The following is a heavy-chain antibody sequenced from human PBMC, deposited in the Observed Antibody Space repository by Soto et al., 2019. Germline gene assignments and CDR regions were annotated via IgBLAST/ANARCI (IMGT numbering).Heavy chain of an antibody. Sequence: GASVKVSCKASGYTFTSYGISWVRQAPGQGLEWMGWISAYNGNTNYAQKLQGRVTMTTDTSTSTAYMELRSLRSDDTAVYYCARGIQLWLQTQRGLDLCGRGTLVTVYS. J-gene: IGHJ2*01. V-gene: IGHV1-18*04. CDR1: GYTFTSYG. CDR3: ARGIQLWLQTQRGLDL. CDR2: ISAYNGNT. D-gene: IGHD5-18*01.